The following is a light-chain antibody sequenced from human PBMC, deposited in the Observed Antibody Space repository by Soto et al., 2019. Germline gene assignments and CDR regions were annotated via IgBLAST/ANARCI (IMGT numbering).Light chain of an antibody. CDR3: QQYNFWPPLT. J-gene: IGKJ4*01. CDR1: QSVNSN. V-gene: IGKV3-15*01. Sequence: EIVMTQSPATLSVSPGERATLSCRASQSVNSNLAWYRQKPGQAPRLLMSDASTRATGVPARFSGSGSGTEFTPTISSLQSEDSGIYYCQQYNFWPPLTFGGGTKVEIK. CDR2: DAS.